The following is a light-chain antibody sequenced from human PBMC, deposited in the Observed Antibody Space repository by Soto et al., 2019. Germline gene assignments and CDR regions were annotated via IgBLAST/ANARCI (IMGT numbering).Light chain of an antibody. CDR2: RAS. CDR1: QSVSSSY. Sequence: EIVLTQSPGTLSLSPGERATLSCRASQSVSSSYLAWYQQKAGQAPRLLIYRASSRATGIPDRFSGSGSGTVFTLATSRLAPEGFAVYYCNQYGSSPIFTFGPGTTVDIQ. J-gene: IGKJ3*01. V-gene: IGKV3-20*01. CDR3: NQYGSSPIFT.